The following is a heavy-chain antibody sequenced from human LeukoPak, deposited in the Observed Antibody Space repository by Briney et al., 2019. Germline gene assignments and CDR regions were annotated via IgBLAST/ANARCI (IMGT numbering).Heavy chain of an antibody. J-gene: IGHJ3*02. CDR1: GFTFSSYA. Sequence: RGSLRLSCAASGFTFSSYAMSWVRQAPGKGLEWVSAISGSGGSTYYADSVKGRFTISRDNSKNTLYLQMNSLRAEDTAVYYCAKGRGYGSGSSDAFDIWGQGTMVTVSS. CDR2: ISGSGGST. V-gene: IGHV3-23*01. CDR3: AKGRGYGSGSSDAFDI. D-gene: IGHD3-10*01.